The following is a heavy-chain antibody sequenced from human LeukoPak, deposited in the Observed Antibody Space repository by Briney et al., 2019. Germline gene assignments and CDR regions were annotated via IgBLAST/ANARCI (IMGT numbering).Heavy chain of an antibody. CDR1: GGSISSSSYY. CDR2: IYYSGST. Sequence: SETLSLTCTVSGGSISSSSYYWGWIRQPPGKGLEWIGSIYYSGSTYYNPSLKSRVTISVDTSKNQFSLRLSSVTAADTAVYYCARTGVPYSSSSLKIYYYYYYYMDVWGKGTTVTVSS. J-gene: IGHJ6*03. D-gene: IGHD6-6*01. V-gene: IGHV4-39*07. CDR3: ARTGVPYSSSSLKIYYYYYYYMDV.